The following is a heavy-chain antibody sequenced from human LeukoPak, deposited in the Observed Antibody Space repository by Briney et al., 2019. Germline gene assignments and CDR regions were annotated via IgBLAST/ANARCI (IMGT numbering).Heavy chain of an antibody. V-gene: IGHV3-66*01. D-gene: IGHD3-9*01. J-gene: IGHJ5*02. CDR1: GFTVSSKY. Sequence: GAPRLSCAASGFTVSSKYMSWGRQAPGKGLEWVSVIYSGGSTYYADSVKGRFTISRDNSKNTLYLQMNSLRAEDTAVYYCVSMTGGNWFDPWGQGTLVTVSS. CDR2: IYSGGST. CDR3: VSMTGGNWFDP.